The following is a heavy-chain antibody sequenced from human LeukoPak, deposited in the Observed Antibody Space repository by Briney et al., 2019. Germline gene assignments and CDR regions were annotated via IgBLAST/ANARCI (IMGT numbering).Heavy chain of an antibody. J-gene: IGHJ6*04. Sequence: SETLSLTCTVSGGSISSTKYFWGWIRQPPGKGLEWIGYIYHSGSTYYNPSLKSRVTISVDRSKNQFSLKLSSVTAADTAVYYCARVSITIFGVDVWGKGTTVTVSS. CDR3: ARVSITIFGVDV. V-gene: IGHV4-30-2*01. CDR2: IYHSGST. CDR1: GGSISSTKYF. D-gene: IGHD3-3*01.